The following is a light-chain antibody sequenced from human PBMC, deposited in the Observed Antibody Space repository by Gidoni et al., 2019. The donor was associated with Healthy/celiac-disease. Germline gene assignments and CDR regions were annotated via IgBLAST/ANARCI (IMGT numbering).Light chain of an antibody. V-gene: IGLV2-8*01. CDR1: STDVGGYNY. J-gene: IGLJ2*01. Sequence: QSALTQPPSASWSPGQSVTISCTGTSTDVGGYNYVSWYPQHPGNAPKLMIYEVSKRPSGAPDRFSGSKSGNTASLTVSGLQAEDEADYYCSSYAGSNNWNVVFGGGTKLTVL. CDR3: SSYAGSNNWNVV. CDR2: EVS.